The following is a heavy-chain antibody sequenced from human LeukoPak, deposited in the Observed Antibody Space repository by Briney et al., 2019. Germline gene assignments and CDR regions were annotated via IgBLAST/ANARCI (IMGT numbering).Heavy chain of an antibody. CDR1: GFTFSTYG. Sequence: GGSLRLSCAASGFTFSTYGMHWVRQAPGKGLEWVAVIAYDGKTTYYADSVKGRFTISRDNSKNTLYLQMNSLRAEDTAVYYCAKAPVTTCRGAYCYPFDYWGQGTLVTVSS. J-gene: IGHJ4*02. V-gene: IGHV3-30*18. D-gene: IGHD2-21*01. CDR2: IAYDGKTT. CDR3: AKAPVTTCRGAYCYPFDY.